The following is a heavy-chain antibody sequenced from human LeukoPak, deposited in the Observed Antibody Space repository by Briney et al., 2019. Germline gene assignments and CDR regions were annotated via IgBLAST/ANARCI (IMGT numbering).Heavy chain of an antibody. V-gene: IGHV4-59*01. CDR2: IYYSGTT. D-gene: IGHD2-2*01. J-gene: IGHJ5*02. CDR1: GGSISSYY. Sequence: SETLSLTCTVSGGSISSYYWSWIRQPPGKGLDWIGYIYYSGTTNYNPSLKSRVTISLDTSKKQLSLKLSSVTAADTAVYYCARVSCTSTSCPGWIDPWAREPWSPSPQ. CDR3: ARVSCTSTSCPGWIDP.